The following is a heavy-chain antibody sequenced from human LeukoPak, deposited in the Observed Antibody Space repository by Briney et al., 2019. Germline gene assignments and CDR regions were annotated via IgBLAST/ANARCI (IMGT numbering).Heavy chain of an antibody. CDR3: AKDPSYFDWLLSYFDY. CDR1: GFTFSSYG. Sequence: GGSLRLSCAASGFTFSSYGMHWVRQAPGKGLEWVAFIRYDGSNKYYADSVKGRFTISRDNSKNTLYLQMNSLRAEDTAVYYCAKDPSYFDWLLSYFDYWGQGTLVTVSS. V-gene: IGHV3-30*02. CDR2: IRYDGSNK. J-gene: IGHJ4*02. D-gene: IGHD3-9*01.